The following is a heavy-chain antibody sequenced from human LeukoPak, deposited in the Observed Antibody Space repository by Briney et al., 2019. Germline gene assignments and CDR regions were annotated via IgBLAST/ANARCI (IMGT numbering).Heavy chain of an antibody. Sequence: GASVKVSCKAPGYTFRIHDINWVRQAPGQGLEWMGWVSPKTGRTGYAQKFQGRVYMTTNASLSTAYMELSSLRSDDTAVYFCARESERNDGWFDPWGQGTLVTVSS. CDR1: GYTFRIHD. V-gene: IGHV1-8*01. CDR2: VSPKTGRT. CDR3: ARESERNDGWFDP. D-gene: IGHD1-1*01. J-gene: IGHJ5*02.